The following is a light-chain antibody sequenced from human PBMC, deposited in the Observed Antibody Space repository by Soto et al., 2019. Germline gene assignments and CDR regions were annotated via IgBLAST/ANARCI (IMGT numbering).Light chain of an antibody. CDR3: QQYGSSPRT. Sequence: EIVMTQSPTTLSVSPGERGTLSCRASQDISSNLAWYQQKPGQTPRLLIHGASTRATGIPARFSGSGSGTDFTLTITTLEPEDFAVYYCQQYGSSPRTFGLGTKVDIK. V-gene: IGKV3-15*01. J-gene: IGKJ1*01. CDR2: GAS. CDR1: QDISSN.